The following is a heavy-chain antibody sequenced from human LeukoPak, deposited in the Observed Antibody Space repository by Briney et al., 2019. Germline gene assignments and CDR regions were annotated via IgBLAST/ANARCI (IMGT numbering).Heavy chain of an antibody. D-gene: IGHD4-11*01. V-gene: IGHV3-23*01. J-gene: IGHJ4*02. CDR3: AKENCHSYCEFDY. CDR1: EFTFSSYA. CDR2: IGGSGGST. Sequence: PGGSLRLSCAASEFTFSSYAMSWVRQAPGKGLEWVSGIGGSGGSTYYADSVKGRFTISRDNSKSTLYLQMNSLRAEDTALYHCAKENCHSYCEFDYWGQGTLVTVSS.